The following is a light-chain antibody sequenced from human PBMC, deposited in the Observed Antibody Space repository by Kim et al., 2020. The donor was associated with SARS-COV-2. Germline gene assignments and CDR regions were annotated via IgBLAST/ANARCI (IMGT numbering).Light chain of an antibody. V-gene: IGLV3-19*01. CDR3: NSRDSSGNHVI. CDR2: AKN. CDR1: SLRSYY. J-gene: IGLJ2*01. Sequence: ELTQDPAVSVALGQTVRITCQGDSLRSYYASWYQQKPGQAPVLVIYAKNNRPSGIPDRFSGSSSGNTASLTITGAQAEDEADYYCNSRDSSGNHVIFGGG.